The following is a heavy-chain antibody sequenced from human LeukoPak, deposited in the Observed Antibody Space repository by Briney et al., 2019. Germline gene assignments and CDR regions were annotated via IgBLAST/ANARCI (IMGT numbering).Heavy chain of an antibody. J-gene: IGHJ4*02. CDR1: GFTFSSYS. V-gene: IGHV3-21*01. CDR2: IGSSSSYI. CDR3: ARDHVVVTAIFDY. Sequence: AGGSLRLSCAASGFTFSSYSMNWVRQAPGKGLEWVSSIGSSSSYIYYADSVKGRFTISRDNAKNSLYLQMNSLRAEDTAVYYCARDHVVVTAIFDYWGQGTLVTVSS. D-gene: IGHD2-21*02.